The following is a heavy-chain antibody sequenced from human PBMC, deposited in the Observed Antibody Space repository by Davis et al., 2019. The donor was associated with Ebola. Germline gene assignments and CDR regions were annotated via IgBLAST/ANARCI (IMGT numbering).Heavy chain of an antibody. CDR3: ARTRGVRFLEWLLYGWFDP. CDR1: GYTFTSYY. CDR2: MNPNSGNT. J-gene: IGHJ5*02. V-gene: IGHV1-8*02. Sequence: AASVKVSCKASGYTFTSYYMHWVRQAPGQGLEWMGWMNPNSGNTGYAQKFQGRVTMTRNTSISTAYMELSSLRSEDTAVYYCARTRGVRFLEWLLYGWFDPWGQGTLVTVSS. D-gene: IGHD3-3*01.